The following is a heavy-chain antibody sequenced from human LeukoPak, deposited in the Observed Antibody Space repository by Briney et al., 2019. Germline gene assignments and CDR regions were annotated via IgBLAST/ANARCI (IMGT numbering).Heavy chain of an antibody. CDR2: IYYSGST. Sequence: PSETLSLTCTVSGGSISSGFYYWSWIRQHPGKGLEWIGSIYYSGSTYYNPSLKSRLTISVDTSKNQFSLNLSSVTATDTAVYYCARGPRTAAAIVSAFDCWGQGTLVTVSS. V-gene: IGHV4-31*03. J-gene: IGHJ4*02. D-gene: IGHD2-2*01. CDR3: ARGPRTAAAIVSAFDC. CDR1: GGSISSGFYY.